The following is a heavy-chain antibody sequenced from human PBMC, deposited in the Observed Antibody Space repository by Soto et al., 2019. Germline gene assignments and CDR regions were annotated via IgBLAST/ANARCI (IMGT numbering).Heavy chain of an antibody. J-gene: IGHJ4*02. CDR3: AHRGIAGTNYDFWSGYEFDY. CDR2: IYWNDDK. V-gene: IGHV2-5*01. Sequence: QITLKESGPTLVKPTQTLTLTCTFSGFSLSTSGVGVGWIRQPPGKALEWLALIYWNDDKRYSPSLKSRLTITKDTSKNQVVLTMTNMDPVDTATYYCAHRGIAGTNYDFWSGYEFDYWGQGTLVTVSS. D-gene: IGHD3-3*01. CDR1: GFSLSTSGVG.